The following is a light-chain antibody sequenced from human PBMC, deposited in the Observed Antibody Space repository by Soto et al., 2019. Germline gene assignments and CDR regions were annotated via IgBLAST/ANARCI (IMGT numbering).Light chain of an antibody. CDR1: QSVSSSF. J-gene: IGKJ5*01. CDR3: QQYGSLPIT. CDR2: GAA. V-gene: IGKV3-20*01. Sequence: ENVLTQSPGTPSLSPGERATLSCRASQSVSSSFVAWYQQKPGQAPRLVIYGAASRATGIPDRFSGSGSGTDFTLTISRLEPEDFAVYYCQQYGSLPITFGQGTRLEIK.